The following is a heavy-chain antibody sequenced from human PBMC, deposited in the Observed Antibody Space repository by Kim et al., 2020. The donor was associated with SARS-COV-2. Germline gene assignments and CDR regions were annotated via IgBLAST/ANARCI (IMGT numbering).Heavy chain of an antibody. V-gene: IGHV3-21*01. J-gene: IGHJ4*02. Sequence: VKGRFTISRDNAKNSLYLQMNSLRAEDTAVYYCARDQGFWSGYYWYYFDDWGQGTLVTVSS. D-gene: IGHD3-3*01. CDR3: ARDQGFWSGYYWYYFDD.